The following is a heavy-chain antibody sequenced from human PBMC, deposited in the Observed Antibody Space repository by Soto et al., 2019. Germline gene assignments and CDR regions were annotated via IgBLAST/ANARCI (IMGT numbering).Heavy chain of an antibody. CDR1: GYTFTSYG. J-gene: IGHJ4*02. Sequence: QVQLVQSGAEVKKPGASVKVSCKASGYTFTSYGITWVRQAPGQGLEWMGWISAYNGNTNYAQKLQGRVTMTTDTATSTAHLELTSLRSDDTAVYYFACDRGSYALDYWGQGTLVTVSS. D-gene: IGHD1-26*01. V-gene: IGHV1-18*01. CDR2: ISAYNGNT. CDR3: ACDRGSYALDY.